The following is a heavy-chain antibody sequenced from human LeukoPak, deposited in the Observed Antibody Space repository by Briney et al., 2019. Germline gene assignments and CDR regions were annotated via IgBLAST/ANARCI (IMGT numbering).Heavy chain of an antibody. CDR2: IRYDGSNK. CDR1: GFIFSSYA. V-gene: IGHV3-30*02. D-gene: IGHD3-3*01. CDR3: AKAARYDFWSGYDY. Sequence: GGSLRLSCAASGFIFSSYAMHWVRQAPGKGLEWVTFIRYDGSNKYYTDSVKARFTISRDNSKNTLYLQMNSLRAEDTAVYYCAKAARYDFWSGYDYWGQGTVVTVSS. J-gene: IGHJ4*02.